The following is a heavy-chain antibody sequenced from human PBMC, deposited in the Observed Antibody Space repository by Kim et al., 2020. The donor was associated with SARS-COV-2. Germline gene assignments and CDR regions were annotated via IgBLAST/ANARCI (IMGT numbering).Heavy chain of an antibody. Sequence: SETLSLTCTVSGGSISSSSYYWGWIRQPPGKGLEWIGSIYYSGSTYYNPSLKSRVTISVDTSKNQFSLKLSSVTAADTAVYYCARVDLGYCSGGSCYFGFDPWGQGTLVTVSS. CDR2: IYYSGST. CDR3: ARVDLGYCSGGSCYFGFDP. V-gene: IGHV4-39*07. J-gene: IGHJ5*02. CDR1: GGSISSSSYY. D-gene: IGHD2-15*01.